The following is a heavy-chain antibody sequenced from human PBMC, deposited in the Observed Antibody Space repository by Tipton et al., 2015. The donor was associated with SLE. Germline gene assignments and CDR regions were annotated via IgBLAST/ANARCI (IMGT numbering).Heavy chain of an antibody. CDR2: IWYDGSNK. D-gene: IGHD1-26*01. CDR3: AKDGGSYHYYGMDV. V-gene: IGHV3-30*18. J-gene: IGHJ6*02. Sequence: SLRLSCAASGFTFSSYGMQWVRQAPGKGLEWVAVIWYDGSNKYYADSVKGRFTISRDSSKNTLYLQMNSLRAEDTVVYYCAKDGGSYHYYGMDVWGQGTTVTVSS. CDR1: GFTFSSYG.